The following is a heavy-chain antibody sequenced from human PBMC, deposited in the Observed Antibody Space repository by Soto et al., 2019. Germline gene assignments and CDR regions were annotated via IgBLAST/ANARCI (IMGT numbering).Heavy chain of an antibody. CDR1: GFTLSFNY. D-gene: IGHD3-22*01. V-gene: IGHV3-66*01. CDR2: INTSGDT. J-gene: IGHJ6*02. CDR3: AKTMIIGTRGV. Sequence: GGSLRLSCAASGFTLSFNYMTWVRQAPGKGLEWVSLINTSGDTYYADSVKGRFTMSRDNSKNTVFLQMNSLRAEDTAVYYCAKTMIIGTRGVWGQGTTVTVSS.